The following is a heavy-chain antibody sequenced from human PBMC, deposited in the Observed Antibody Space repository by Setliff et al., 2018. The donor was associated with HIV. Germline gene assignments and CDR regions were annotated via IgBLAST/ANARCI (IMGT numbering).Heavy chain of an antibody. Sequence: KPSETLSLTCAVYGGSFSGYYWSWIRQPPGKGLEWIGYIYYSGSTYYSPSLKSRVTISEDTSKNQFSLKMRSVTAADTAVYYCARVRLTMIMMVDYFDQWGQGTLVTVSS. CDR3: ARVRLTMIMMVDYFDQ. D-gene: IGHD3-22*01. CDR2: IYYSGST. V-gene: IGHV4-34*09. J-gene: IGHJ4*02. CDR1: GGSFSGYY.